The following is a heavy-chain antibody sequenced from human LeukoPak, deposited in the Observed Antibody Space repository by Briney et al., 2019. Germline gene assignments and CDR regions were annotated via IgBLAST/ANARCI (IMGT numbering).Heavy chain of an antibody. D-gene: IGHD3-22*01. CDR3: AKDRDVANYYDSSGYPYYFDY. V-gene: IGHV3-23*01. CDR1: GFTFSSYA. Sequence: GGSLRLSCAASGFTFSSYAMSWVRQAPVKGLEWVSAISGSGGSTYYADSVKGRFTISRDNSKNTLYLQMNSLRAEDTAVYYCAKDRDVANYYDSSGYPYYFDYWGQGTLVTVSS. J-gene: IGHJ4*02. CDR2: ISGSGGST.